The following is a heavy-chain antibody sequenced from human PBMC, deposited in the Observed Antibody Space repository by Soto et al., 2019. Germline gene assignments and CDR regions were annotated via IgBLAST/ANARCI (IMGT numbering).Heavy chain of an antibody. CDR2: IDPSDSDT. V-gene: IGHV5-10-1*01. CDR3: ATSMVRGVIITRGYGMDV. J-gene: IGHJ6*02. D-gene: IGHD3-10*01. Sequence: GDSLKISCKGSGYSFTSYWIGWVRQMPGKGLEWMGRIDPSDSDTNYSPSFQGHVTISADKSISTAYLQWSSLKASDTAMYYCATSMVRGVIITRGYGMDVWGQGTTVTGSS. CDR1: GYSFTSYW.